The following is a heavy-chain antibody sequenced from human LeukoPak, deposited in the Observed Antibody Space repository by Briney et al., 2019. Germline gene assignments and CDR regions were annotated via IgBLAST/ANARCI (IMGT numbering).Heavy chain of an antibody. CDR2: IYYSGST. CDR1: GGSISSGGYY. Sequence: SETLSPTCTVSGGSISSGGYYWSWIRQHPGKGLEWIGYIYYSGSTYYNPSLKSRATISVDTSKNQFSLKLSSVTAADTAVYYCARGLRYSSSLHFQHWGQGTLVTVSS. V-gene: IGHV4-31*03. D-gene: IGHD6-6*01. CDR3: ARGLRYSSSLHFQH. J-gene: IGHJ1*01.